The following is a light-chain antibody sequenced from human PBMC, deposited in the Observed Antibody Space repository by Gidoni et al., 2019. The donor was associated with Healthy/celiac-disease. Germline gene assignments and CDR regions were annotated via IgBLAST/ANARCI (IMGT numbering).Light chain of an antibody. J-gene: IGKJ4*01. CDR2: DAS. CDR1: QSVSSY. V-gene: IGKV3-11*01. Sequence: EIVFTQSPATLSLSPGERATLSCRASQSVSSYLAWYQQKPGQAPRLLIYDASDRATGIPARFSGSGSGTDFTLTISSLEPEDFAVYYCQRRSNWPLTFXGXTKVEIK. CDR3: QRRSNWPLT.